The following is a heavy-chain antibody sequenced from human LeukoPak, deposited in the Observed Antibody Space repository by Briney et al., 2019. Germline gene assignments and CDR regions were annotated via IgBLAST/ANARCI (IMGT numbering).Heavy chain of an antibody. CDR1: GFTFSSYA. J-gene: IGHJ4*02. CDR3: AKKGHYYGSGSDY. D-gene: IGHD3-10*01. V-gene: IGHV3-23*01. CDR2: ISGSGGST. Sequence: GGSLRLSCAASGFTFSSYAMSWVRQAPGKGLEWVSAISGSGGSTYYADSVKGRFTISRDNSKNTLYLQTNSLRAEDTAVYYCAKKGHYYGSGSDYWGQGTLVTVSS.